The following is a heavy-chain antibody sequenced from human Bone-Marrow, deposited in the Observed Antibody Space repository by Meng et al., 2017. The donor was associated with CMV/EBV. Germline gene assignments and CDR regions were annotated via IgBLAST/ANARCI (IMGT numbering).Heavy chain of an antibody. CDR2: INPSGGST. V-gene: IGHV1-46*01. D-gene: IGHD3-3*01. J-gene: IGHJ4*02. CDR3: ARGYTIFGVVMLGYFDY. CDR1: GYTFTSYY. Sequence: ASVKDSCKASGYTFTSYYMHWVRQAPGQGLEWMGIINPSGGSTSYAQKFQGRVTMTRDTSTSTVYMELSSLRSEDTAVYYCARGYTIFGVVMLGYFDYWGQGTLVTVSS.